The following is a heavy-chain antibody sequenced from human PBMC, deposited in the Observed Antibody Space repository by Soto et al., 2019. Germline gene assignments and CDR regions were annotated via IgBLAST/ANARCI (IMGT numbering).Heavy chain of an antibody. CDR1: GFTFSSYG. D-gene: IGHD4-17*01. J-gene: IGHJ6*02. Sequence: VQLVESGGGVVQPGRSLRLSCAASGFTFSSYGMHWVRQAPGKGLEWVAVISYDGSNKYYADSVKGRFTISSDNSKNTLDLQMNSLRAEDTAVYYCAKDWGGHYGDYHYGMDVWGQGTTVTVSS. CDR3: AKDWGGHYGDYHYGMDV. CDR2: ISYDGSNK. V-gene: IGHV3-30*18.